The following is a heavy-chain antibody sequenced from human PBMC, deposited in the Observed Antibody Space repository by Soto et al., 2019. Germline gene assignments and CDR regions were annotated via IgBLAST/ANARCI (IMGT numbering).Heavy chain of an antibody. V-gene: IGHV3-15*07. Sequence: PGGSLRLSCAASGFTFSNAWMNWVRQAPGKGLEWVGRIKSKTDGGTTDYAAPVKGRFTISRDDSKNTLYLQMNSLKTEDTAVYYCTPQGFDEDTAMVTGSFLDYWGQGTLVTVSS. CDR3: TPQGFDEDTAMVTGSFLDY. CDR1: GFTFSNAW. CDR2: IKSKTDGGTT. D-gene: IGHD5-18*01. J-gene: IGHJ4*02.